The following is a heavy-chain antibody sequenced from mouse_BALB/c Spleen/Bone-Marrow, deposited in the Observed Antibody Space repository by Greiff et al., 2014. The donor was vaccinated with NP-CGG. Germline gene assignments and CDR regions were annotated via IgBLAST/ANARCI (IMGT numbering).Heavy chain of an antibody. J-gene: IGHJ4*01. CDR2: IYPGSGST. V-gene: IGHV1S22*01. CDR1: GYTFTSYW. D-gene: IGHD2-1*01. Sequence: GSELVRPGASVKLSCKASGYTFTSYWMHWVKQRPGQGLEWIGNIYPGSGSTNYDEKFKSKATLTVDRSSSTAYMQLSSLTSEDSAVYYCTSYGNAMDYWGQGTSVTVSS. CDR3: TSYGNAMDY.